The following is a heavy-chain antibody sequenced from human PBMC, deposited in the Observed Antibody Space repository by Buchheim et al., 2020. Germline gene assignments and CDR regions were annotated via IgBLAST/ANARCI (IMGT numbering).Heavy chain of an antibody. CDR3: AKEEVERMYYYDSSGYYLGY. CDR2: ISYDGSNK. D-gene: IGHD3-22*01. V-gene: IGHV3-30*18. Sequence: QVQLVESGGGVVQPGRSLRLSCAASGFTFSSYGMHWVRQAPGKGLEWVAVISYDGSNKYYADSVKGRFTISRDNSKNTLYLQMNSLRAEDTAVYYCAKEEVERMYYYDSSGYYLGYWGQGTL. J-gene: IGHJ4*02. CDR1: GFTFSSYG.